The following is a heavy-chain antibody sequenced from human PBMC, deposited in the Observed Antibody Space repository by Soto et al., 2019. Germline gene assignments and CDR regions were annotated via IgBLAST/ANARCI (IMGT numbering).Heavy chain of an antibody. Sequence: QMQLQESGPGLVKPSQTLSLSCTVSGGSISSSSYYWTWIRQHPGKGLEWIGNIYYTGNKYYNPSLKSRVTISVDRSKNQFSLKLNSVTAADTAVYYCARHHPVGYGMDVWGQGTTVTVSS. D-gene: IGHD1-26*01. J-gene: IGHJ6*02. V-gene: IGHV4-31*03. CDR1: GGSISSSSYY. CDR2: IYYTGNK. CDR3: ARHHPVGYGMDV.